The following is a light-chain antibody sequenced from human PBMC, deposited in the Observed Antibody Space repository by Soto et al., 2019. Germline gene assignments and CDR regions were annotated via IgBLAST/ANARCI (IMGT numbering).Light chain of an antibody. V-gene: IGLV3-21*02. CDR2: DDS. J-gene: IGLJ1*01. CDR1: NIESKS. Sequence: SYELTQPPSVSVAPGQTARISCGGNNIESKSVNWYQQKPGQAPVPVVYDDSDRPSGIPERFSGSNSGNTATLIISTAEAGDEADYYCQVWDSDNNPFYVFGAGTKVTVL. CDR3: QVWDSDNNPFYV.